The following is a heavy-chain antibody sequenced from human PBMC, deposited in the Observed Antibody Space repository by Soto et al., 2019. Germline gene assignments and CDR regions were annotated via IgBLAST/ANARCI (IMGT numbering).Heavy chain of an antibody. CDR1: GGYTSSYY. J-gene: IGHJ4*02. Sequence: PSETLSLTCSVSGGYTSSYYWSWIRQPPGKGLEWIGYIYYSGSTDYSPSLKSRVTMSIDTSQNRVSLKLTSVTTAHTAVYYCEVSPSYWGQGTLVTSPQ. V-gene: IGHV4-59*01. CDR3: EVSPSY. CDR2: IYYSGST.